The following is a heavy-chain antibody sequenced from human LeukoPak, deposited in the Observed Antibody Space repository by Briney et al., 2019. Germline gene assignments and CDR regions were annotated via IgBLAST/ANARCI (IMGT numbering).Heavy chain of an antibody. J-gene: IGHJ3*02. V-gene: IGHV4-31*03. CDR3: ASSGNRRDGYGRDAFDI. Sequence: SETLSLTCTVSGGSISSGGYYWSWIRQHPGKGLEWIGYIYYSGSTYYNPSLKSRVTISVDTSKNQFSLKLGSVTAADTAVYYCASSGNRRDGYGRDAFDIWGQGTMVTVSS. CDR1: GGSISSGGYY. CDR2: IYYSGST. D-gene: IGHD5-24*01.